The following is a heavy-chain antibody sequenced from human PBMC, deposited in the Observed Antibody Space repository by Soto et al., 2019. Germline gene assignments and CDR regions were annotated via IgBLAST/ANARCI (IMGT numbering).Heavy chain of an antibody. CDR2: INANNGHT. V-gene: IGHV1-18*01. D-gene: IGHD2-21*01. CDR3: ARDIAYDVDY. J-gene: IGHJ4*02. Sequence: AAVKVSCKASGYTFNKYGTSWVRQAPGQGLEWVGWINANNGHTNYAQKFQGRVTITTDTSTTTAYMDLRSLTSDDTAVYYCARDIAYDVDYWGQGTLVTVSS. CDR1: GYTFNKYG.